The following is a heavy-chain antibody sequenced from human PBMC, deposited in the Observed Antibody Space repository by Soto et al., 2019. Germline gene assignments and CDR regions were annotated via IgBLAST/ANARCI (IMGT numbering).Heavy chain of an antibody. J-gene: IGHJ3*02. CDR3: ARAKWVAVAGTNAFDI. CDR1: GYTFTSYA. V-gene: IGHV1-3*01. CDR2: INAGNGHT. Sequence: QVQLVQSGAEVKKPGASVKVSCKASGYTFTSYAMHWVRPAPGQRLEWMGWINAGNGHTKYSQKCQGRVTITRDKSASTGYMEPSRLRSEETAVDDCARAKWVAVAGTNAFDIWGQGTMVTVSS. D-gene: IGHD6-19*01.